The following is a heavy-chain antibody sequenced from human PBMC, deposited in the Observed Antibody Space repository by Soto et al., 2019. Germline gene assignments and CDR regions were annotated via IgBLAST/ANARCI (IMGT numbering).Heavy chain of an antibody. CDR1: GFTVSSNY. J-gene: IGHJ4*02. CDR3: ASSRDGYNLGTFFDY. CDR2: IYSGGST. D-gene: IGHD5-12*01. V-gene: IGHV3-53*01. Sequence: GSLRLSCAASGFTVSSNYMSWVRQAPGKGLEWVSVIYSGGSTYFAESVKGRFTISRDNSKNTLYLQMNSLRADDTAVYYCASSRDGYNLGTFFDYWGQGT.